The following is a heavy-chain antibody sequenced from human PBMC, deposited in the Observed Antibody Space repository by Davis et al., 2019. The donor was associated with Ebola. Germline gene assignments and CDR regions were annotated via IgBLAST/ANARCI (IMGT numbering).Heavy chain of an antibody. CDR2: ISSSSSYT. D-gene: IGHD6-19*01. V-gene: IGHV3-11*06. Sequence: GESLKISCAASGFTFSDYYMSWIRQAPGKGLEWVSYISSSSSYTNYADSVKGRFTISRDNAKNSLYLQMNSLRAEDTAVYYCARVSSGLDYWGQGTLVTVSS. CDR3: ARVSSGLDY. CDR1: GFTFSDYY. J-gene: IGHJ4*02.